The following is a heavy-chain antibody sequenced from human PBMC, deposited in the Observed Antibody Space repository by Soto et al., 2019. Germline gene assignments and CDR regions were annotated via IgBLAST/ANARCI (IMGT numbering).Heavy chain of an antibody. V-gene: IGHV3-23*01. J-gene: IGHJ6*02. CDR3: AKDPYYYDSSGGGYYYGMDV. CDR1: GFTFSSYA. D-gene: IGHD3-22*01. Sequence: EVQLLESGGGLVQPGGSLRLSCAASGFTFSSYAMSWVRQAPGKGLEWVSAISGSGGSTYYADSVKGRFTISRDNSKNTLYLQMNSLRAEDTAVYYCAKDPYYYDSSGGGYYYGMDVWGQGTTVTVSS. CDR2: ISGSGGST.